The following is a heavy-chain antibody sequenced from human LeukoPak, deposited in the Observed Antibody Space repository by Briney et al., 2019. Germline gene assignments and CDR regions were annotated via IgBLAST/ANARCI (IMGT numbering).Heavy chain of an antibody. D-gene: IGHD6-13*01. V-gene: IGHV4-59*11. CDR3: ARGLMMAVAGRGEFHY. CDR1: GASISSHY. J-gene: IGHJ4*02. Sequence: PSETLSLTCSVSGASISSHYWSWIRQPPGKGLEWIGYIHYSGSTNCNPSLKSRVTISVDTSKNQFSLKLSSVTAADTAVYYCARGLMMAVAGRGEFHYWGQGTLVTVSS. CDR2: IHYSGST.